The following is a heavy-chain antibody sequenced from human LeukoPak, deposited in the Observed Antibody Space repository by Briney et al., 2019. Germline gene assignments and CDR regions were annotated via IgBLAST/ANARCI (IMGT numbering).Heavy chain of an antibody. CDR1: GFTFSSYA. CDR2: ISSNGGST. V-gene: IGHV3-64*01. Sequence: GGSLRLSCAASGFTFSSYAMHWVRQAPGKGLEYVSAISSNGGSTYYANSVKGRFTISRDNSKNTLYLQMGSLRAEDMAVYYCARGRDGYNPDYWGQGTLVTVSS. J-gene: IGHJ4*02. CDR3: ARGRDGYNPDY. D-gene: IGHD5-24*01.